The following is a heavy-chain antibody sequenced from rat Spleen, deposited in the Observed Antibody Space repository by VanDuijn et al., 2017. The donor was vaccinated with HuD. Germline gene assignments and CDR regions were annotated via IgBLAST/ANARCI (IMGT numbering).Heavy chain of an antibody. CDR2: IWGSGNT. CDR3: ARAPMMVLITPDY. J-gene: IGHJ2*01. V-gene: IGHV2-13*01. Sequence: QVQLKESGPGLVQSSQTLSLTCTVSGFSLISYGVIWVRQPPGKGLEWMGVIWGSGNTNYNSALKSRLSISRDTSKSQVYLKMNSLQTEDTATYYCARAPMMVLITPDYWGQGVMVTVSS. CDR1: GFSLISYG. D-gene: IGHD1-12*02.